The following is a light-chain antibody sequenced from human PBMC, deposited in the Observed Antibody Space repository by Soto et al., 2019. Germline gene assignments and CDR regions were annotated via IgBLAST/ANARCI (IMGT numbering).Light chain of an antibody. Sequence: QSALTQPPSASGAPGPSVTISCTGTSSDVGGYNFVSWYQQHPGKAPKRIIYEVTQRPSGVPDRFTGSKSGNTASLTVSGLQAEDEADYYCSSYAGSNMGVFGTGTKLTVL. V-gene: IGLV2-8*01. CDR1: SSDVGGYNF. CDR2: EVT. CDR3: SSYAGSNMGV. J-gene: IGLJ1*01.